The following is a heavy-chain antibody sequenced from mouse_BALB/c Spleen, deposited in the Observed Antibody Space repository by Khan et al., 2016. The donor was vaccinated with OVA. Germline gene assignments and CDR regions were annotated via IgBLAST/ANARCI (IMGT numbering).Heavy chain of an antibody. D-gene: IGHD2-3*01. CDR3: ARPAYDGYYDY. CDR2: ISTYSGNT. Sequence: QVQLQQSGPELVRPGVSVKISCEGSGYTFTDYAMYWVKQSHAKSLEWIGLISTYSGNTNYNQKFKGKATMTVDKSSSTAYMELARLTSEDSAIYYCARPAYDGYYDYWGQGTTLTVSS. CDR1: GYTFTDYA. J-gene: IGHJ2*01. V-gene: IGHV1S137*01.